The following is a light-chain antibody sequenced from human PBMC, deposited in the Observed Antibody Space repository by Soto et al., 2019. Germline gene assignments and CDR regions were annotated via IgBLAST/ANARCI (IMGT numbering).Light chain of an antibody. CDR2: GAS. CDR3: QQYGSPP. CDR1: QSVSSSY. Sequence: EIVLTQSPGTLSLSPGERATLSCRASQSVSSSYLAWYQQKPGQAPRLLIYGASSRATGIPDRFSGSGSGTDFTLTISRLEPEDFAVYYFQQYGSPPFGGGTKVDIK. V-gene: IGKV3-20*01. J-gene: IGKJ4*01.